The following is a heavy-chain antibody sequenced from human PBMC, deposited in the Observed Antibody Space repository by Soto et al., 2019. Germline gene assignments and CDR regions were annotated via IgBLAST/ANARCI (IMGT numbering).Heavy chain of an antibody. CDR3: ARAARAGYYYYYYGMDV. J-gene: IGHJ6*02. CDR2: IYYSGST. Sequence: PSETLSLTCTVSGGSISSYYWSWIRQPPGKGLEWIGYIYYSGSTNYNPSLKSRVTISVDTSKIQFSLKLSSVTAADTAVYYCARAARAGYYYYYYGMDVWGQGTTVTVSS. V-gene: IGHV4-59*01. CDR1: GGSISSYY. D-gene: IGHD6-6*01.